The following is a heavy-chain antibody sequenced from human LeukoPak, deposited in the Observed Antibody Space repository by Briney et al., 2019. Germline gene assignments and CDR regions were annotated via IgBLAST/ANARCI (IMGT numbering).Heavy chain of an antibody. CDR2: IGSGGDT. CDR3: ARAVAGTDEIDS. D-gene: IGHD6-19*01. CDR1: GFSFSTYD. Sequence: GGSLRLSCAGSGFSFSTYDMLWVRQAPGKGLEWVSAIGSGGDTYYAGSVKGRFTISRESANNSFYLQMNILNAGDTAVYFCARAVAGTDEIDSWGQGTLVTVSS. J-gene: IGHJ4*02. V-gene: IGHV3-13*01.